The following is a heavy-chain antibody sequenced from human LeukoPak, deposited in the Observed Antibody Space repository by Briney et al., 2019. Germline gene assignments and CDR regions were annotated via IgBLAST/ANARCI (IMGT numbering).Heavy chain of an antibody. Sequence: PGGSLRLSCAASGFIFSSYAMSWVRQAPGKGLEWVGNIKEDGSDKYYGDSVKGRFTISRDNAKNSLYLQMNSLRAEDTAVYYCARDAPRYGGYGDWGQGILVTVSS. CDR2: IKEDGSDK. CDR1: GFIFSSYA. CDR3: ARDAPRYGGYGD. D-gene: IGHD5-12*01. J-gene: IGHJ4*02. V-gene: IGHV3-7*01.